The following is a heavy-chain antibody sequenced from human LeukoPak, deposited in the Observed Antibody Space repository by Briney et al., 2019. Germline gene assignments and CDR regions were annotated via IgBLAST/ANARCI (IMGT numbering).Heavy chain of an antibody. CDR3: ARGYYDFWSGYYPYYFDC. J-gene: IGHJ4*02. CDR1: GYTCTSYG. Sequence: ASVKVSCKASGYTCTSYGISWVRQAPGQGLEWMGWISAYNGNTNYAQKLQGRVTMTTDTSTSTAYMELRSLRSDDTAVYYCARGYYDFWSGYYPYYFDCWGQGTLVTVSS. D-gene: IGHD3-3*01. CDR2: ISAYNGNT. V-gene: IGHV1-18*01.